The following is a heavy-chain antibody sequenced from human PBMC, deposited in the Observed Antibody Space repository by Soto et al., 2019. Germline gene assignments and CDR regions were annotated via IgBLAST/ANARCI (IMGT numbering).Heavy chain of an antibody. CDR3: ARDPPYDFWSGYPYGMDV. Sequence: QVQLVESGGGVVQPGRSLRLSCAASGFTFSSYAMHWVRQAPGKGLEWVAVISYDGSNKYYADSVKGRFTISRDNSKNTLYLQMNSLRAEDTAVYYCARDPPYDFWSGYPYGMDVWGQGTTVTVSS. J-gene: IGHJ6*02. CDR2: ISYDGSNK. CDR1: GFTFSSYA. D-gene: IGHD3-3*01. V-gene: IGHV3-30-3*01.